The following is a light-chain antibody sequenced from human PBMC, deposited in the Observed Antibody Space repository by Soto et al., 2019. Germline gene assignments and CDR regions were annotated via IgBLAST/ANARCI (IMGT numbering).Light chain of an antibody. CDR2: EVS. Sequence: QSVLTQPPSVSGSPGQSITISCTGTSSDVGAYNYVSWYQQHPGKAPKLIIFEVSNRPSGVSNRFSGSKSGNTASLTISGLQAEDEADYYCNSYTTSSTYVFGTGTQVTVL. V-gene: IGLV2-14*01. J-gene: IGLJ1*01. CDR3: NSYTTSSTYV. CDR1: SSDVGAYNY.